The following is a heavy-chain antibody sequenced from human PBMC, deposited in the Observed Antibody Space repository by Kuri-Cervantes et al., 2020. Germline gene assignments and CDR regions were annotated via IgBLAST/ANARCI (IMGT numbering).Heavy chain of an antibody. D-gene: IGHD6-19*01. Sequence: SETLSLTCTVSGGSISSSSYYWGWTRQPPGKGLEWIGSIYYSGSTYYNPSLKSRVTISVDTSKNQFPLKPSSVTAADTAVYYCARGKGYRRYSSGQNDYWGQGTLVTVSS. CDR3: ARGKGYRRYSSGQNDY. V-gene: IGHV4-39*06. CDR1: GGSISSSSYY. J-gene: IGHJ4*02. CDR2: IYYSGST.